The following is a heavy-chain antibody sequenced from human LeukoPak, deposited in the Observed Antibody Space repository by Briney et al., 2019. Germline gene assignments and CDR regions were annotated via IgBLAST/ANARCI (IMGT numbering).Heavy chain of an antibody. V-gene: IGHV4-30-2*01. D-gene: IGHD2-21*02. Sequence: NPSETLSLTCGDSGDSFSRGPYSWGWVRQPPGKGLEWIGYIYHTESTYYNPSLKSRVTISVDRAKNQFSLRLSSVTAADTAVYYCARMGDGDAFDIWGQGKMVTVSS. CDR2: IYHTEST. CDR1: GDSFSRGPYS. J-gene: IGHJ3*02. CDR3: ARMGDGDAFDI.